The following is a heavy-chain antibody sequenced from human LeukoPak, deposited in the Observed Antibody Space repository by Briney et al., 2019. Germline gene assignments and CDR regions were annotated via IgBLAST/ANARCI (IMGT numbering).Heavy chain of an antibody. D-gene: IGHD3-22*01. CDR1: GFTFDDYA. CDR2: IRWNSGSI. V-gene: IGHV3-9*03. Sequence: GRSLRLSCAASGFTFDDYAMHWVRQAPGKGLEWVSGIRWNSGSIGYADSVKGRFTISRDNAKNSLYLQMNSLRAEDMALYYCAKGSYYYDSSAFDIWGQGTMVTVSS. CDR3: AKGSYYYDSSAFDI. J-gene: IGHJ3*02.